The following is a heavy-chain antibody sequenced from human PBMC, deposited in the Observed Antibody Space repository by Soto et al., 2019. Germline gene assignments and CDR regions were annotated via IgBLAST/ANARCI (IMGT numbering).Heavy chain of an antibody. D-gene: IGHD2-21*02. CDR1: GFTVSSNY. CDR2: IYCGGST. V-gene: IGHV3-66*01. J-gene: IGHJ4*02. Sequence: PGGSLRLSCAASGFTVSSNYMSWVRQAPGKGLEWVLVIYCGGSTYYADSVKGRFTISRDNSKNTLYFQMNSLRAEDTAVYYCARCAWTAGLFDYWGQGTLVTVSS. CDR3: ARCAWTAGLFDY.